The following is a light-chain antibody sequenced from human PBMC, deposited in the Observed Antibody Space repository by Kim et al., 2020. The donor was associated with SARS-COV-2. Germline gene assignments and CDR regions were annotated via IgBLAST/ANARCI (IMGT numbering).Light chain of an antibody. CDR1: NIGTYN. Sequence: SSELTQPLSVSVALGQTASITCGGNNIGTYNVHWYQLKPGQAPVMVIYRDDNRPSGIPERFSGSNSGHTATLTIRRAQSGDEADYYCQVWTSTTAVFGTGTKVTVL. J-gene: IGLJ1*01. CDR2: RDD. V-gene: IGLV3-9*01. CDR3: QVWTSTTAV.